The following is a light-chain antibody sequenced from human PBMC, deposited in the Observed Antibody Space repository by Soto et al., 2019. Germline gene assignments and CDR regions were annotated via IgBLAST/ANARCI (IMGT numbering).Light chain of an antibody. V-gene: IGKV2-28*01. CDR1: QSLLYSSGYNY. J-gene: IGKJ5*01. Sequence: DIVMTQSPLSLPVTPGEPASISCRSSQSLLYSSGYNYLDWYLQKPGQSPQLLIYLGSNRASGVPDRFSGSGSGTDFTLKISRVEAEDVGVYYCMQGTHWPITFGQGTRLEIK. CDR2: LGS. CDR3: MQGTHWPIT.